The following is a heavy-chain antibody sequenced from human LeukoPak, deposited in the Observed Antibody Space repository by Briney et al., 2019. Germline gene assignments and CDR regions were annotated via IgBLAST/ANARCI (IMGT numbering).Heavy chain of an antibody. V-gene: IGHV1-8*01. CDR3: ARVPMRYSSHFDY. Sequence: ASVKVSCTASGYTFTSYDINWVRQATGQGLEWMGWMNPNSGNTGYAQKFQGRVTITRNTSISTAYMELSSLRSEDTAVYYCARVPMRYSSHFDYWGQGTLVTVSS. J-gene: IGHJ4*02. CDR2: MNPNSGNT. D-gene: IGHD6-19*01. CDR1: GYTFTSYD.